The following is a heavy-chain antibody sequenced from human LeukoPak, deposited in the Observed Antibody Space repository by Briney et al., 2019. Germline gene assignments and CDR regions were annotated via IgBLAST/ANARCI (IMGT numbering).Heavy chain of an antibody. CDR3: ARGHTRITMLRGSRSAYYFDY. D-gene: IGHD3-10*01. CDR2: INHSGST. V-gene: IGHV4-34*01. Sequence: PGGSLRLSCAASGFTFSDYYMSWIRQAPGKGLEWIGEINHSGSTNYNPSLKSRVTISVDTSKNQFSLKLSSVTAADTAVYYCARGHTRITMLRGSRSAYYFDYWGQGTLVTVSS. CDR1: GFTFSDYY. J-gene: IGHJ4*02.